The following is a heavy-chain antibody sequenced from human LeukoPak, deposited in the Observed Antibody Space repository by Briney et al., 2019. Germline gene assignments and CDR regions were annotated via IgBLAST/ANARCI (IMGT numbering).Heavy chain of an antibody. CDR3: AKELFQWANADY. D-gene: IGHD1-26*01. CDR1: GFTFSTYG. Sequence: GGSLRLSCAASGFTFSTYGMHWVRHTPRKGLEWVTFITDEGSNKYYTDSVKGRFTISRDNSKNTLYLQMNSLRAEDTAVYYCAKELFQWANADYWGQGTLVTVSS. V-gene: IGHV3-30*02. CDR2: ITDEGSNK. J-gene: IGHJ4*02.